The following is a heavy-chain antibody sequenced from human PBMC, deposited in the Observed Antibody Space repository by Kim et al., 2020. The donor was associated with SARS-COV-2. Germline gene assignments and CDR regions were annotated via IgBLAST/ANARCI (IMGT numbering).Heavy chain of an antibody. V-gene: IGHV4-34*01. J-gene: IGHJ3*02. D-gene: IGHD2-2*01. CDR3: ASVPTALHDAFDI. Sequence: KSHPSLKSRVTISADTSKKQIYLKLTSVIAADTAAYYCASVPTALHDAFDIWGQGTLVTVSS.